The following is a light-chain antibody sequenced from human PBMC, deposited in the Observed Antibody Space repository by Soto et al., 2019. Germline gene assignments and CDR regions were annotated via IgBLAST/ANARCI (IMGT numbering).Light chain of an antibody. Sequence: EIVLTQSPGTLSLSPGERATLSCRASQSVSSNYLAWYRQKPGQAPRLLIYGASSRATGIPDRFSGSGSGTDFTLTISRLEPEDFAVYYCQPYGSSPQTFGQGTRLDIK. CDR3: QPYGSSPQT. J-gene: IGKJ5*01. CDR1: QSVSSNY. V-gene: IGKV3-20*01. CDR2: GAS.